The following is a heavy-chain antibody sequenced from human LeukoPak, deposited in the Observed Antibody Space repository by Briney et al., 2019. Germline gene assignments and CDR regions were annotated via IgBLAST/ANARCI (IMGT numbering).Heavy chain of an antibody. Sequence: ASVKVSCKASGYTFTSYDINWVRQATGQGLEWMGWMNPNSGNTGYAQKFQGRVTMTRNTSISTAYMELSSLRSEDTAVYYCARDENVYYGSGSYQVYWGQGTLVTVSS. CDR3: ARDENVYYGSGSYQVY. V-gene: IGHV1-8*01. D-gene: IGHD3-10*01. J-gene: IGHJ4*02. CDR2: MNPNSGNT. CDR1: GYTFTSYD.